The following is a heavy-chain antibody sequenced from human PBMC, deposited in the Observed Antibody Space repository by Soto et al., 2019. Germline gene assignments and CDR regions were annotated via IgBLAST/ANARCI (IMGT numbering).Heavy chain of an antibody. CDR2: ISYDGSNK. J-gene: IGHJ4*02. D-gene: IGHD6-13*01. CDR1: GFTFSSYG. V-gene: IGHV3-30*18. Sequence: PVGSLRLSCAASGFTFSSYGMHWVRQAPGKGLEWVAVISYDGSNKYYADSVKGRFTISRDNSKNTLYLQMNSLRAEDTAVYYWAKEGSSSRGYFDYWGQGTLVTVSS. CDR3: AKEGSSSRGYFDY.